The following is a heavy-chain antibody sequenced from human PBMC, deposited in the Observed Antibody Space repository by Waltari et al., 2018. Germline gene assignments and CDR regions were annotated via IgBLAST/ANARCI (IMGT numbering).Heavy chain of an antibody. Sequence: QVQLQESGPGLVKPSETLSLTCAVSGYSISSGYYWGWIRQPPGKGLEWIGSIYHSGSTYSNPSLKRRVTISVDTSKNQFSLKLSSVTAADTAVYYCARHINPGSTRAAFDIWGQGTMVTVSS. D-gene: IGHD2-2*01. V-gene: IGHV4-38-2*01. CDR2: IYHSGST. CDR3: ARHINPGSTRAAFDI. J-gene: IGHJ3*02. CDR1: GYSISSGYY.